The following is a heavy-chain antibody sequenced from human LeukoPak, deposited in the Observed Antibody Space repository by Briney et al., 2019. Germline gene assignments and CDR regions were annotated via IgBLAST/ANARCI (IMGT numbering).Heavy chain of an antibody. CDR1: GGSISSYY. Sequence: SETLSLTCTVSGGSISSYYWSWIRQPPGKGLEWIGYIYYSGSTNYNPSLKSRVTISVDTSKNQFSLKLSSVTAADTAVYYCARDRDSSGYYSKDYWGQGTLVTVSS. V-gene: IGHV4-59*12. CDR2: IYYSGST. CDR3: ARDRDSSGYYSKDY. J-gene: IGHJ4*02. D-gene: IGHD3-22*01.